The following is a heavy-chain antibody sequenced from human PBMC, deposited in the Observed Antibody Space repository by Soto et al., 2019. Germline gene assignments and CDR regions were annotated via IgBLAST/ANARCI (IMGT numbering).Heavy chain of an antibody. CDR3: VRQAKLTTVTANVGYYYGLYV. Sequence: DVQLLESGGGLVQPGGSLRLSCAASGFRFSTYDMSWVRQAPGKGLEWVSVMSGSGSGTYYADSVKGRFTISRDNSKNTLYLQMNSLRAEDTAVYYCVRQAKLTTVTANVGYYYGLYVWGQGTTVTVSS. CDR2: MSGSGSGT. D-gene: IGHD4-4*01. CDR1: GFRFSTYD. J-gene: IGHJ6*02. V-gene: IGHV3-23*01.